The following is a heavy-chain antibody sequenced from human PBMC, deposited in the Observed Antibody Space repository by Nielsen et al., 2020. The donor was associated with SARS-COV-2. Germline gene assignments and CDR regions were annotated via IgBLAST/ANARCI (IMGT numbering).Heavy chain of an antibody. J-gene: IGHJ6*02. Sequence: GESLKISCAASGFTFSSYAMSWVRQAPGKGLEWVSAISGSGGSTYYADSVKGRFTISRDNAKNSLYLQMNSLRAEDTAVYYCARDGGGYNALYFYYYYGMDVWGQGTTVTVSS. CDR1: GFTFSSYA. CDR3: ARDGGGYNALYFYYYYGMDV. CDR2: ISGSGGST. D-gene: IGHD5-24*01. V-gene: IGHV3-23*01.